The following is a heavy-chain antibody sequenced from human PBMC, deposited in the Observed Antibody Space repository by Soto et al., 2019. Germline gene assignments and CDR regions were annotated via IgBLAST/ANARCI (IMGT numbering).Heavy chain of an antibody. Sequence: QVQLVQSGAEVKKPGSSVKVSCKASGGTFSSYAISWVRQAPGQGLEWMGGIIPIFGTANYAQKFQGRVTITADEPTSTAYMELSSLRSEDTAVYYCARGRDIVLVPAAMGWFDPWGQGTLVTVSS. J-gene: IGHJ5*02. CDR3: ARGRDIVLVPAAMGWFDP. D-gene: IGHD2-2*01. CDR1: GGTFSSYA. CDR2: IIPIFGTA. V-gene: IGHV1-69*12.